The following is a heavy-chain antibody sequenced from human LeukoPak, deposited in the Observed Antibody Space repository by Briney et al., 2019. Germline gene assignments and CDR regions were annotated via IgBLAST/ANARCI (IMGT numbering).Heavy chain of an antibody. CDR2: ISDSCDYT. D-gene: IGHD2-8*01. CDR1: GFTFSSYA. V-gene: IGHV3-23*01. CDR3: AKDTSIGKYCTNGVCSPFDY. Sequence: AGGSLRLSCAASGFTFSSYAMSWVRQAPGKGLEWVSAISDSCDYTYYADSVKGRFTISRDNSKNTLYLQMNSLRADATGAYYCAKDTSIGKYCTNGVCSPFDYWGQGTLVTVSS. J-gene: IGHJ4*02.